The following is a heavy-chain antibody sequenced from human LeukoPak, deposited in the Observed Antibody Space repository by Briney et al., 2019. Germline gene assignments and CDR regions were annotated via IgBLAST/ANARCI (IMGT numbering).Heavy chain of an antibody. V-gene: IGHV3-53*01. Sequence: GGSLRLSCAASGLTVSSHYMSWVRQAPGQGLEWVSSIGSDNKPHYSESVKGRFAISRDNSKSMLFLQLNSPRAEDTALYYCARVLHYYVAMDVWGQGTTVTVSS. CDR3: ARVLHYYVAMDV. CDR1: GLTVSSHY. CDR2: IGSDNKP. D-gene: IGHD3-10*02. J-gene: IGHJ6*02.